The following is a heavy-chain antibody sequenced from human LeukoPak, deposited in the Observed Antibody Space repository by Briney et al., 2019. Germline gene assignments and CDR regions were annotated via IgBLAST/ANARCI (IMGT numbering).Heavy chain of an antibody. D-gene: IGHD2-2*01. CDR1: GYTFTSYY. J-gene: IGHJ4*02. CDR3: ARAPNVVVPAATDY. V-gene: IGHV1-2*02. Sequence: ASVKVSCKASGYTFTSYYMHWVRQAPGQGLEWMGWINPNSGGTNYAQKFQGRVTMTRDTSISTAYMELSRLRSDDTAVYYCARAPNVVVPAATDYWGQGTLVTVSS. CDR2: INPNSGGT.